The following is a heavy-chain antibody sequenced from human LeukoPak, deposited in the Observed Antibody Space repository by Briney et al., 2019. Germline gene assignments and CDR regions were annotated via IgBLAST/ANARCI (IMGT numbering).Heavy chain of an antibody. CDR3: AKDPSLWFGELQN. V-gene: IGHV3-23*01. CDR1: GFTFSSYA. J-gene: IGHJ4*02. Sequence: GGSLRLSCAASGFTFSSYAMSWVRQAPGKGLEWVSGIHGSGGSTYYADSVKGRFTISRDNSKNTVYLEMNSLRAEDTALYYCAKDPSLWFGELQNWGQGTLVTVSS. CDR2: IHGSGGST. D-gene: IGHD3-10*01.